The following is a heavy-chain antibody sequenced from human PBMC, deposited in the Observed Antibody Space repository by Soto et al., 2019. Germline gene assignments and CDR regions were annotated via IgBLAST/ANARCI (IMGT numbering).Heavy chain of an antibody. CDR3: AKGSPTAAIPSS. D-gene: IGHD2-2*02. V-gene: IGHV3-23*01. CDR2: ISGDGGSA. CDR1: GFTLRSYA. Sequence: GGSLRLSCAASGFTLRSYAMTWVRQAPGKGLEWVSGISGDGGSAYYADSVKGRFTISRDNSKNTLYLQLNSLRADDTAVYYCAKGSPTAAIPSSWGQGTLVTVSS. J-gene: IGHJ5*02.